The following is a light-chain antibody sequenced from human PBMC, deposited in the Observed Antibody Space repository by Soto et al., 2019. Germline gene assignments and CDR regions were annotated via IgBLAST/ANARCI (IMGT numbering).Light chain of an antibody. CDR3: QHYVTWPLT. CDR1: RDVYINA. Sequence: VVLTQSPATLSLSPGEPATLSCRASRDVYINALAWYQQKPGRTPTLLIYGASTRATGIPDRFSATGSGTEFSLTISSLQSEDFAVYYCQHYVTWPLTFGGGTKVE. V-gene: IGKV3D-15*01. CDR2: GAS. J-gene: IGKJ4*01.